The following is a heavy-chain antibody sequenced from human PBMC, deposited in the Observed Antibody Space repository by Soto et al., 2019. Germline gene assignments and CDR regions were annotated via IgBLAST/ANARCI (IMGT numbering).Heavy chain of an antibody. CDR1: GFTFSSYG. CDR2: IWYDGSNK. CDR3: ARDPIAAATALLDY. J-gene: IGHJ4*02. D-gene: IGHD6-13*01. Sequence: GGSLRLSCAASGFTFSSYGMHWVRQAPGKGLEWVAVIWYDGSNKYYADSVKGRFTISRDNSKNTLYLQMNSLRAEDTAVYYCARDPIAAATALLDYWGQGTLVTVSS. V-gene: IGHV3-33*01.